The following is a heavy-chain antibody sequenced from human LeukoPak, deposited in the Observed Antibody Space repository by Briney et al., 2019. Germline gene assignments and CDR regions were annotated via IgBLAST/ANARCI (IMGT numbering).Heavy chain of an antibody. CDR3: ARVLRYCSGGNCYSGGLGYMDV. J-gene: IGHJ6*03. V-gene: IGHV3-11*01. D-gene: IGHD2-15*01. Sequence: EAGGSLRLSCAASGFTFSDYYMSWIRQAPGKGLEWVSYISSSGSTIYYADSVKGRFTISRDNAKNSLFLQMNSLRAEDTAVYYCARVLRYCSGGNCYSGGLGYMDVWGKGTTVTISS. CDR2: ISSSGSTI. CDR1: GFTFSDYY.